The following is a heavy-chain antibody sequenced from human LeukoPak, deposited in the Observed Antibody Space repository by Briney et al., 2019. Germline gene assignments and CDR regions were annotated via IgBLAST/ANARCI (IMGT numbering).Heavy chain of an antibody. CDR3: ARGDGGDY. D-gene: IGHD3-16*01. CDR1: GFTFEDYG. CDR2: INRKHGST. V-gene: IGHV3-20*01. Sequence: GGSLRLSCAVSGFTFEDYGMSWVRQAPGKGLEWVSGINRKHGSTGYADSVQGRFTISRDNAKNSLYLQMDSLRAEDTAVYHCARGDGGDYWGQGTLVTVSS. J-gene: IGHJ4*02.